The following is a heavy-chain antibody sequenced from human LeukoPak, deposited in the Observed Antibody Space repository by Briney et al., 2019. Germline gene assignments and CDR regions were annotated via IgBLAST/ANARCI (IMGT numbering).Heavy chain of an antibody. CDR3: ARGLRPTGIFDY. V-gene: IGHV1-46*01. Sequence: ASVKVSCKASGYTFTSYYMHWVRQAPGQGLEWMGKINPSGGSTSYAQKFQGRVTMTRDASTSTVYMELSSLRSEDTAVYYCARGLRPTGIFDYWGQGTLVTVSS. CDR1: GYTFTSYY. J-gene: IGHJ4*02. CDR2: INPSGGST. D-gene: IGHD4-11*01.